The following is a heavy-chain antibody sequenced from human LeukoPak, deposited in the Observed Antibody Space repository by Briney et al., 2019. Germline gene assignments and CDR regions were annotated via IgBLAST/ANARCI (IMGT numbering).Heavy chain of an antibody. J-gene: IGHJ4*02. CDR2: IYYSGST. CDR1: GGSISSSSYY. Sequence: SETLSLTCTVSGGSISSSSYYWGWIRQPPGKGLEWIGSIYYSGSTYYNPSLKSRVTISVDTSKNQFSLKLSSVTAADTAVYYCASWGIAAAGRGYWGQGTLVTVSS. V-gene: IGHV4-39*07. D-gene: IGHD6-13*01. CDR3: ASWGIAAAGRGY.